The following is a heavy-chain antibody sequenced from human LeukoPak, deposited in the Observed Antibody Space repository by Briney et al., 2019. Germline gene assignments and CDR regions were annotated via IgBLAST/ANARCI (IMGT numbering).Heavy chain of an antibody. CDR3: ARVQYDYSNYFYWFDP. J-gene: IGHJ5*02. V-gene: IGHV4-34*01. CDR1: GGSFSVYY. CDR2: INHSGST. D-gene: IGHD4-11*01. Sequence: PSETLSLTCAVYGGSFSVYYWSWIRQPPENGLECIGEINHSGSTNYNPSLKSRVTISVDTSKNQFSLKLSSVTAADTAVHYCARVQYDYSNYFYWFDPWGQGTQVTVSS.